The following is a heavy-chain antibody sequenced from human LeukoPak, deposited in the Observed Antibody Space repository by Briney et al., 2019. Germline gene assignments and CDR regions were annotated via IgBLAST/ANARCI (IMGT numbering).Heavy chain of an antibody. J-gene: IGHJ3*02. Sequence: CGMNWVRQAPGKGLEWVSSISNTNNHIYYADSVEGRFTISRDNAKNSLYLQMNSLRAEDTAVYYCARLRFRDAFDIWGQGTMVTVSS. CDR3: ARLRFRDAFDI. V-gene: IGHV3-21*01. CDR1: CG. CDR2: ISNTNNHI.